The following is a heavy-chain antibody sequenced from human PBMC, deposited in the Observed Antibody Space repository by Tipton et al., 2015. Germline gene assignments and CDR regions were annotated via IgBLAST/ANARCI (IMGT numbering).Heavy chain of an antibody. J-gene: IGHJ1*01. CDR1: SDSISKYY. Sequence: TLSLTCSVSSDSISKYYWSWIRQPPGKELEWIGYIQYSGSTNYNPSLKSRVTISVDTSKNQFSLKLSSVIAADTAVYYCARASIIQGYYHDSSRYYLFNSWGQGTLVTVSS. V-gene: IGHV4-59*01. CDR3: ARASIIQGYYHDSSRYYLFNS. CDR2: IQYSGST. D-gene: IGHD3-22*01.